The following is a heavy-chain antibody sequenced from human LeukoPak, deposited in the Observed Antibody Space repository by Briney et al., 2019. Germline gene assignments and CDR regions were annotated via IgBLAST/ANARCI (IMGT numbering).Heavy chain of an antibody. D-gene: IGHD1-1*01. V-gene: IGHV3-23*01. Sequence: GGSLRLSCAASGFTFSSYTMSWVRQAPGKGLVWVSGITSSGTHTYYVDSVKGRFTISRDNSKNMLYVQMTSLRAEDTAVYYCGHPELPWGQGTLVTVSS. J-gene: IGHJ4*02. CDR2: ITSSGTHT. CDR1: GFTFSSYT. CDR3: GHPELP.